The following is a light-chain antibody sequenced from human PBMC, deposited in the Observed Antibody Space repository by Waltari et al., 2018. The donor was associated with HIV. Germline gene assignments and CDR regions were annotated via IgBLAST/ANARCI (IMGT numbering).Light chain of an antibody. J-gene: IGLJ2*01. CDR1: HSHLVTYHY. CDR2: EVT. V-gene: IGLV2-14*03. Sequence: QSALTQPASVSGSPGQSITISCPGTHSHLVTYHYVSWYQQHPRTAPKLIIYEVTNRPAGVSTRFSGSKSGNTASLIISGLQAEDEADYFCSSYASTRSLIFGGGTELTVL. CDR3: SSYASTRSLI.